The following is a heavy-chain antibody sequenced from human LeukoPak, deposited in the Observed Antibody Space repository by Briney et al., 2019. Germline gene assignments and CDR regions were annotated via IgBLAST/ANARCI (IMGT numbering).Heavy chain of an antibody. Sequence: ASVKVSCKASGGTFSSYAISWVRQAPGQGLEWMGRIIPILGIANYAQKFQGRVTITADKSTSTAYMELSSLRSEDTAVYYCARGAQGMTTVTSNDYWGQGTLVTVSS. CDR3: ARGAQGMTTVTSNDY. CDR1: GGTFSSYA. J-gene: IGHJ4*02. CDR2: IIPILGIA. D-gene: IGHD4-17*01. V-gene: IGHV1-69*04.